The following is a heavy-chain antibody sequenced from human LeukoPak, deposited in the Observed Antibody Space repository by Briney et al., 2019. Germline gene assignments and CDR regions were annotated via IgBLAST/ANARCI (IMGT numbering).Heavy chain of an antibody. Sequence: SETLSFTCTVSGDSSTRNYWSWIRQPAGQGLEWIGRLYNSGNTNYSPSLESRVTMSTDTSKNQFSLKLTSVTAADTAVYYCARGSFDSSGYYVFDYWGQGTLVTVSS. J-gene: IGHJ4*02. V-gene: IGHV4-4*07. CDR3: ARGSFDSSGYYVFDY. D-gene: IGHD3-22*01. CDR1: GDSSTRNY. CDR2: LYNSGNT.